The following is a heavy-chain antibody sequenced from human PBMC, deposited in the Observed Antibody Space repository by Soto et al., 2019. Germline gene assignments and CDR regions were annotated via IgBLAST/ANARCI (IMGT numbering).Heavy chain of an antibody. CDR1: GFTFSSYG. CDR2: IWYDGSNK. CDR3: ALSGHYYYYYGMDV. Sequence: QVQLVESGGGVVQPGRSLRLSCAASGFTFSSYGMHWVRQAPGKGLEWVAVIWYDGSNKYYADSVKGRFTISRDNSKNTLYLQMNSLRAEDTAVYYCALSGHYYYYYGMDVWGQGTTVTFSS. V-gene: IGHV3-33*01. J-gene: IGHJ6*02. D-gene: IGHD2-15*01.